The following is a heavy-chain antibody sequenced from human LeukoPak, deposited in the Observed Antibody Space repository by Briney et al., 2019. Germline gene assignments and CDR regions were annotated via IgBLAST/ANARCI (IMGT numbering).Heavy chain of an antibody. D-gene: IGHD7-27*01. CDR3: ARDYGETDYYYGMDV. CDR2: IYYSGNT. Sequence: SETLSLTCTVSGGSLSSYYWSWIRQPPGKGLEWIGYIYYSGNTNYNPSLKSRVTISVDTSKNQFSLKLSSVTAADTAVYYCARDYGETDYYYGMDVWGQGTTVTVSS. J-gene: IGHJ6*02. CDR1: GGSLSSYY. V-gene: IGHV4-59*01.